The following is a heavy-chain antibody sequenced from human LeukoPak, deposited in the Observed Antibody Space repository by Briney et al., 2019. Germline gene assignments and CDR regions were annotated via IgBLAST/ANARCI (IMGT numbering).Heavy chain of an antibody. CDR2: ISYDGSNK. J-gene: IGHJ4*02. CDR1: GFTFSSYG. CDR3: ARDGDASDY. V-gene: IGHV3-30*03. Sequence: PGGSLRLSCAASGFTFSSYGMHWVRQAPGKGLEWVAVISYDGSNKYYADSVKGRFTISRDNSKNTLYLQMNNLRVEDTAVYYCARDGDASDYWGQGTLVTVSS.